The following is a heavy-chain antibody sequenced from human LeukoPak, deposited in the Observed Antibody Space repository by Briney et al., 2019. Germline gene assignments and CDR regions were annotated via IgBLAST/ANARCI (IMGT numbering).Heavy chain of an antibody. D-gene: IGHD1-7*01. J-gene: IGHJ4*02. CDR2: ISAYNGNT. CDR1: GYTFTSYG. V-gene: IGHV1-18*01. CDR3: ARGESWNYNPLLDY. Sequence: ASVKVSCKASGYTFTSYGISWVRQAPGQGLEWMGWISAYNGNTNYAQKFQGRVTMTRDTSISTAYMELSRLRSDDTAVYYCARGESWNYNPLLDYWGQGTLVTVSS.